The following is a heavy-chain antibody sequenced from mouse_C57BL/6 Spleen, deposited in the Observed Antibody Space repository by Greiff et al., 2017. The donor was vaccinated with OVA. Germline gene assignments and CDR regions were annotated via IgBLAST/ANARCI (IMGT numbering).Heavy chain of an antibody. V-gene: IGHV1-80*01. CDR1: GYAFSSYW. Sequence: VQLQQSGAELVKPGASVKISCKASGYAFSSYWMNWVKQRPGKGLEWIGQIYPGDGDTNYNGKFKGKAPLTADKSSSTAYMQLSSLTSEDSAVYFCARYYYGSSYDYYAMDYWGQGTSVTVSS. CDR3: ARYYYGSSYDYYAMDY. J-gene: IGHJ4*01. D-gene: IGHD1-1*01. CDR2: IYPGDGDT.